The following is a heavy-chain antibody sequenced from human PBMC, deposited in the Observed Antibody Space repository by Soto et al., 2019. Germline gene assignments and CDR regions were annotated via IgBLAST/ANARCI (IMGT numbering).Heavy chain of an antibody. CDR3: ARGFGGAVAHFLDY. CDR2: IWYDGSNK. Sequence: QVQLVESGGGVVQPGRSLRLSCAASGFTFSSYGMHWVRQAPGKGLEWVAVIWYDGSNKYYADSVKGRFTISRDNSKNTLYLQMNSLRAEDTAVYYCARGFGGAVAHFLDYWGQGTLVTVSS. J-gene: IGHJ4*02. CDR1: GFTFSSYG. V-gene: IGHV3-33*01. D-gene: IGHD6-19*01.